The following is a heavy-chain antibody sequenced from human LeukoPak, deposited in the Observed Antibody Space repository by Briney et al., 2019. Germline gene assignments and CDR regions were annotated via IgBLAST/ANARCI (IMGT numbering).Heavy chain of an antibody. D-gene: IGHD1-26*01. CDR3: ARGVRIVGATHFDY. J-gene: IGHJ4*02. Sequence: GASVKVSCKASGYTFTSYDINWVRQATGQGLERMGWMNPNSGNTGYAQKFQGRVTMTRNTSISTAYMELSSLRSEDTAVYYCARGVRIVGATHFDYWGQGTLVTVSS. CDR2: MNPNSGNT. CDR1: GYTFTSYD. V-gene: IGHV1-8*01.